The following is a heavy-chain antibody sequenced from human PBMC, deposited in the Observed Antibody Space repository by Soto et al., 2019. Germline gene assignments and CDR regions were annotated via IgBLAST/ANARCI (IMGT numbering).Heavy chain of an antibody. CDR3: ARHLVDDAFDI. CDR2: MSYSGST. Sequence: SETLSLTCTVSGGSIGDYYWSWIRQPPGKGLQWIGYMSYSGSTNYTPSLKSRVTMSLDTSKNQFSLKLRYVSAADTAVYYCARHLVDDAFDIWGQGTMVTVSS. J-gene: IGHJ3*02. D-gene: IGHD3-9*01. CDR1: GGSIGDYY. V-gene: IGHV4-59*08.